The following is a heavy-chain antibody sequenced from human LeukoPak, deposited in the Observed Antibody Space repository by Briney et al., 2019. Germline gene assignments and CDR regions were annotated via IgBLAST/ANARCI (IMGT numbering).Heavy chain of an antibody. Sequence: GGSLRLSCAASGFTFSSYAMTWVRQAPGKGLEWVSSISDSGGNTYYADPVKGRFTISRDNSKSTLYLQMNSLRAEDTALYYCAKGVKAWGQGTLVTVSS. J-gene: IGHJ5*02. V-gene: IGHV3-23*01. CDR1: GFTFSSYA. CDR2: ISDSGGNT. D-gene: IGHD3-10*01. CDR3: AKGVKA.